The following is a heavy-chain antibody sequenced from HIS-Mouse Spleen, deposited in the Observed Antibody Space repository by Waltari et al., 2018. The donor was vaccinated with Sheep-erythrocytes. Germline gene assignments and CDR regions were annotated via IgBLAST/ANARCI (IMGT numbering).Heavy chain of an antibody. CDR3: ARDPLTGADY. CDR2: IYYSGRT. CDR1: GDSISSGGYY. D-gene: IGHD7-27*01. J-gene: IGHJ4*02. V-gene: IGHV4-31*03. Sequence: QVQLQESGPGLVKPSQTLSFTCTVSGDSISSGGYYWSWIRQHPWKGLEWIGYIYYSGRTYYNPALNSRVTISVVTSKNQFSLKLSSVTAADTAVYYCARDPLTGADYWGQGTLVTVSS.